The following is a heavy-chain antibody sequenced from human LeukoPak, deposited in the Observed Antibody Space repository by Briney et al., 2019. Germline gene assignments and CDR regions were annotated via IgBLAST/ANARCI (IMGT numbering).Heavy chain of an antibody. V-gene: IGHV4-39*07. CDR2: LYYSGTT. J-gene: IGHJ4*02. CDR3: ARYAISTFDY. CDR1: GGSINY. Sequence: SETLSLTCTVSGGSINYGGWIRQPPGKGLEWIGSLYYSGTTHYNPSLKSRVTISVDTSKNQFSLKLSSVTAADTAVYYCARYAISTFDYWGQGTLVTVSS. D-gene: IGHD2-8*01.